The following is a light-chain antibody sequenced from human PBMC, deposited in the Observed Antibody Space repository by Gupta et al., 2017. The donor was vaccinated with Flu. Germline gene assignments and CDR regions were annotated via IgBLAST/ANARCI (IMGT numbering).Light chain of an antibody. J-gene: IGLJ3*02. V-gene: IGLV2-14*01. Sequence: QSALTQPASVSGSPGQSITISCTGTSSDVGRYNYVSWYQHHPGKAPKLMMYEVNNRPSGVSNRFSASKSGNTASLTISGLQAEDEADYYCTSYTSSSTWVFGGGTSLTVL. CDR2: EVN. CDR3: TSYTSSSTWV. CDR1: SSDVGRYNY.